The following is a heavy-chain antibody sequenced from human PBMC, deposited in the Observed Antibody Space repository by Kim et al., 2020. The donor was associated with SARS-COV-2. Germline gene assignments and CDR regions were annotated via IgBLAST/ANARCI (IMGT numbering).Heavy chain of an antibody. Sequence: GGSLRLSCAASGFTFSSYAMSWVRQAPGKGLEWVSVIYSGGSSTYYADSVKGRFTISRDNSKNTLHLQMNSLRAEDTAVYYCAKDPGPRLGELVFDPWGQGTLVTVSS. CDR1: GFTFSSYA. D-gene: IGHD3-10*01. V-gene: IGHV3-23*03. J-gene: IGHJ5*02. CDR3: AKDPGPRLGELVFDP. CDR2: IYSGGSST.